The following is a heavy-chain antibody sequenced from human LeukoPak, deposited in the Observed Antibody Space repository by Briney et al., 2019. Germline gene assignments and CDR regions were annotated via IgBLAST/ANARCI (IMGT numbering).Heavy chain of an antibody. D-gene: IGHD2-15*01. Sequence: GGSLRLSCAASEFSVGSNYMTWVRQAPGKGLEWLSFISSGSVTIYYTDSVKGRFTISRDNAKNSLYLQMNSLRAEDTAVYYCARVHGGYPFDHWGQGTLVTVSS. CDR2: ISSGSVTI. CDR1: EFSVGSNY. V-gene: IGHV3-48*01. J-gene: IGHJ4*02. CDR3: ARVHGGYPFDH.